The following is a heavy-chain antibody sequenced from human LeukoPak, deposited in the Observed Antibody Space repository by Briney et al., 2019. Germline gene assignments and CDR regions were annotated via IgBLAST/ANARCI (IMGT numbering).Heavy chain of an antibody. CDR1: GFTFSIYR. J-gene: IGHJ4*02. D-gene: IGHD2-8*02. Sequence: GGSLRHSCAASGFTFSIYRMNWVRQAPGKGLEWVAKIKQDGSEKDYVDSVKGRFAISRDNTRNSLYLQMSSLRDEDTAVYYCASDSRCTGITCPSPGADYWGQGTLVTVSS. CDR3: ASDSRCTGITCPSPGADY. CDR2: IKQDGSEK. V-gene: IGHV3-7*01.